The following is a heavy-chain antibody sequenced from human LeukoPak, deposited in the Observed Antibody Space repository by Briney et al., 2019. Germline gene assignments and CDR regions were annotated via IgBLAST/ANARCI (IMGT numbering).Heavy chain of an antibody. V-gene: IGHV1-46*01. CDR2: INPSGGST. CDR3: ARDLVVVHDAFDI. D-gene: IGHD3-22*01. Sequence: ASVKVSCKASGYTFTSYYMHWVRQAPGQGLEWMGIINPSGGSTSHAQKFQGRVTMTRDTSTSTVYMELSSLRSEDTAVYYCARDLVVVHDAFDIWGQGTMVTVSS. CDR1: GYTFTSYY. J-gene: IGHJ3*02.